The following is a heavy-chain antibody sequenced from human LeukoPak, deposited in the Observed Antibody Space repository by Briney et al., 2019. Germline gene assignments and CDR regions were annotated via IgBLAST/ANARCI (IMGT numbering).Heavy chain of an antibody. Sequence: SETLSFTCTVSGVSISSYYWSWIRQPPGKGLEWIGYIYYSGSTNYNPSLKSRVTISVDTSKNQFSLKLSSVTAADTAVYYCARDGYSSGWYWFDPWGQGTLVTVSS. D-gene: IGHD6-19*01. CDR1: GVSISSYY. CDR3: ARDGYSSGWYWFDP. CDR2: IYYSGST. J-gene: IGHJ5*02. V-gene: IGHV4-59*01.